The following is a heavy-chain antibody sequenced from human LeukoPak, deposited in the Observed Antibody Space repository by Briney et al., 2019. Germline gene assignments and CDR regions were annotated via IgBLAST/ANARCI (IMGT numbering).Heavy chain of an antibody. V-gene: IGHV1-8*02. CDR1: GYTFSDYD. J-gene: IGHJ6*03. CDR2: MNTNSGNR. Sequence: ASVKVSCKTSGYTFSDYDINWVRQTSGHGLQWMGWMNTNSGNRGYAQRFRDRVSITRNTSISTAYMELRNLGVEDSAVYYCVRAPGSTTWYSYHSYYLDVWGTGTTVTVSS. D-gene: IGHD2-21*01. CDR3: VRAPGSTTWYSYHSYYLDV.